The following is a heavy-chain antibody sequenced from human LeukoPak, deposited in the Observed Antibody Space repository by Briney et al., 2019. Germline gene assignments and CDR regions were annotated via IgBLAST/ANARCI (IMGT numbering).Heavy chain of an antibody. V-gene: IGHV4-30-2*01. CDR1: GGSISSGGYS. Sequence: SQTLSLTCAVSGGSISSGGYSWSWIRQPPGKGLEWIGYIYHSGSTYYNPSLKSRVTISVDRSKNQFSLKLSSVTAADTAVYYCARANTAMVGDAFDIWGQGTMVTVSS. D-gene: IGHD5-18*01. J-gene: IGHJ3*02. CDR2: IYHSGST. CDR3: ARANTAMVGDAFDI.